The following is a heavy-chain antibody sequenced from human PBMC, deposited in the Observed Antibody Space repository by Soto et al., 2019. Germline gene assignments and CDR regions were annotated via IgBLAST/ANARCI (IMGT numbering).Heavy chain of an antibody. D-gene: IGHD3-3*01. CDR3: ARESDFWDDAYMRTFDI. V-gene: IGHV4-31*03. CDR2: IYYSGST. CDR1: GGSISSGGYY. J-gene: IGHJ3*02. Sequence: SETLSLTCTVSGGSISSGGYYWSWIRQHPGKGLEWIGYIYYSGSTYYNPSLKSRVTISLDTSKNQFSLNLTSVTAADTAVYYCARESDFWDDAYMRTFDIWGQGTKVTVSS.